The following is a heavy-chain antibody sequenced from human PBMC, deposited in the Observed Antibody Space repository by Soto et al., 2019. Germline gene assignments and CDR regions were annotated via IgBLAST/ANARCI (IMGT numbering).Heavy chain of an antibody. CDR3: ARDTMVRGHYYYGMDV. Sequence: GASVKVSCKASGYTFTSYGISWVRQAPGQGLEWMGWISAYNGNTNYAQKVQGRVTMTTDTSTSTAYMELRSLRSDDTAVYYCARDTMVRGHYYYGMDVWGQGTTVTVSS. J-gene: IGHJ6*02. V-gene: IGHV1-18*01. CDR2: ISAYNGNT. D-gene: IGHD3-10*01. CDR1: GYTFTSYG.